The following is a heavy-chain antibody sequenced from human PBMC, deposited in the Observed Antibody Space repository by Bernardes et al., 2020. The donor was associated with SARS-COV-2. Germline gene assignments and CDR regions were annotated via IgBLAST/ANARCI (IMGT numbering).Heavy chain of an antibody. V-gene: IGHV1-18*01. Sequence: SVKVSCKASGYTFTSYGITWVRQAPGQGLEWMGWISGYNSNTDYAQKFQGRVTMTTDTSTTTAYMELRRLTSDDTAVYYCARDIVGASNYWGQGTLVTVSS. J-gene: IGHJ4*02. CDR1: GYTFTSYG. CDR2: ISGYNSNT. CDR3: ARDIVGASNY. D-gene: IGHD1-26*01.